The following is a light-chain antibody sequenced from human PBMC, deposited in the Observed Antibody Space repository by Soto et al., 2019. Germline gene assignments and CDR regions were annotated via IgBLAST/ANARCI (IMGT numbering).Light chain of an antibody. CDR3: SSYTSSSTVV. CDR1: SSDVGGYNY. CDR2: DVS. J-gene: IGLJ2*01. Sequence: QSALTQPASVFGSPGPSITISCTGTSSDVGGYNYVSWYQQHPGKAPKLMIYDVSNRPSGVFNRFSGSKSGNTASLTISGLQAEDEADYYCSSYTSSSTVVFGGGTKLTVL. V-gene: IGLV2-14*01.